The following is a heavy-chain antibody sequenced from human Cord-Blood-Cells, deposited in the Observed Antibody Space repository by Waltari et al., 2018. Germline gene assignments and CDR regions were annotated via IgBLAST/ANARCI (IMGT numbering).Heavy chain of an antibody. CDR1: GGSFSGYY. CDR2: INHSGSP. CDR3: ARLKGYSGSYYNAFDI. Sequence: QVQLQQWGAGLLKPSETLSLTCAVYGGSFSGYYWSWIRQPPGKGLEWIGEINHSGSPNSTPPLESRVTISVDTSKNQFSRKLSSVTAADTAVYYCARLKGYSGSYYNAFDIWGQGTMVTVSS. V-gene: IGHV4-34*01. J-gene: IGHJ3*02. D-gene: IGHD1-26*01.